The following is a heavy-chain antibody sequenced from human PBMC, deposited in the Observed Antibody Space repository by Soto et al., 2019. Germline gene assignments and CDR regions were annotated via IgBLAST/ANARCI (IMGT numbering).Heavy chain of an antibody. CDR1: GYTFASYA. V-gene: IGHV1-18*01. J-gene: IGHJ4*02. Sequence: QVQLVQSGAEVKKPGASVKVSCKASGYTFASYAISWMRQGPGQGLDWMGWISDYNGNTKNAQKLQGRATMTTDTSTRTAYMELRSLRSDDTAVYYCARDPPPPDYWGQGTLVTVSS. CDR2: ISDYNGNT. CDR3: ARDPPPPDY.